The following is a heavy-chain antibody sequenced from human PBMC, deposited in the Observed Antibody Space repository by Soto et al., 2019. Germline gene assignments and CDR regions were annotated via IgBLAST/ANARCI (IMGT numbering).Heavy chain of an antibody. Sequence: QVQLVQSGAEVKKPGASVKVSCKASGYTFTSYGISWVRQAPGQGLEWMGWISAYNGNTNYAQKLQGRVPMTTATSTSTAYLEPRRPRSDATAVQYCARSGVWEPRDYWSQATPGTVSS. CDR2: ISAYNGNT. D-gene: IGHD1-26*01. CDR3: ARSGVWEPRDY. CDR1: GYTFTSYG. J-gene: IGHJ4*02. V-gene: IGHV1-18*01.